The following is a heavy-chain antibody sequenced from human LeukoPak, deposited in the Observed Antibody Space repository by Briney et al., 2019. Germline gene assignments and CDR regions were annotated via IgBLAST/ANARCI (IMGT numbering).Heavy chain of an antibody. D-gene: IGHD6-13*01. J-gene: IGHJ4*02. CDR3: ARGYSSSWTFDY. Sequence: SETLSLTCTVSDGSITNYYWTWIRQPPGKGLEWIGFISDSENTDYNPSLESRVTISLDTSKNQFSLKLTSVTAADTAVYYCARGYSSSWTFDYWGQGTLVTVSS. CDR1: DGSITNYY. V-gene: IGHV4-59*01. CDR2: ISDSENT.